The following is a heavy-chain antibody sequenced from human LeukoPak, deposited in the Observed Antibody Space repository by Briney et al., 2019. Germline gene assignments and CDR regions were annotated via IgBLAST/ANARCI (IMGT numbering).Heavy chain of an antibody. D-gene: IGHD5-18*01. CDR3: AREYSYGLGEAFDI. CDR2: IYSGGST. Sequence: PGGSLRLSCAASGFTVSSNYMSWVRQAPGKGLECVSVIYSGGSTYYADSVKGRFTISRDNSKNTLYLQMNSLRAEDTAVYYCAREYSYGLGEAFDIWGQGTMVTVSS. J-gene: IGHJ3*02. CDR1: GFTVSSNY. V-gene: IGHV3-53*01.